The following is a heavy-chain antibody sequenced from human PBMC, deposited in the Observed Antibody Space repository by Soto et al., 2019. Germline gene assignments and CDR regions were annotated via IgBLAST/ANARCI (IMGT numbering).Heavy chain of an antibody. CDR2: ISSSSTTI. Sequence: EVQLVDSGGGLVEPGGSLRLSCAASGFPFSSYSMNWVRQAPGKGLEWLSYISSSSTTIFYADSVKGRFTISRDNAKNSLYLQMNSLRAEDTAVYYCATVGDLGGNAWKYYFDYWGQGTLVTVSS. CDR3: ATVGDLGGNAWKYYFDY. D-gene: IGHD1-1*01. J-gene: IGHJ4*02. CDR1: GFPFSSYS. V-gene: IGHV3-48*01.